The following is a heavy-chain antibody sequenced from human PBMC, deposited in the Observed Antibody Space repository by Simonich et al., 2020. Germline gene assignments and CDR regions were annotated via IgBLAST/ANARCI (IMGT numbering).Heavy chain of an antibody. CDR2: MNPNSGNK. D-gene: IGHD2-8*01. CDR1: GYTFTSYD. CDR3: ARSRYCTNGVCYNWFDP. Sequence: QVQLGPSGAEVKKPGASVKVSCTASGYTFTSYDINWVRQATGQGLEWRGWMNPNSGNKGYAQKFQGRVTITRNTSISTAYMELSSLRSEDTALYYCARSRYCTNGVCYNWFDPWGQGTLVTVSS. V-gene: IGHV1-8*03. J-gene: IGHJ5*02.